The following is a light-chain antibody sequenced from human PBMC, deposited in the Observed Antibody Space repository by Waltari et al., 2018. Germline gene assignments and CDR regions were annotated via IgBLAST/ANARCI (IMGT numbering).Light chain of an antibody. CDR2: DAS. J-gene: IGKJ4*01. Sequence: IVLTQPPPTLSSSTGDRATLSCTASQSVSSYLAWYQQKPGQAPRLLIYDASNRATGIPARFSGSGSGTDFTLTISSLEPEDFAVYYCQQRSNWPLTFGGGTKVEIK. CDR3: QQRSNWPLT. V-gene: IGKV3-11*01. CDR1: QSVSSY.